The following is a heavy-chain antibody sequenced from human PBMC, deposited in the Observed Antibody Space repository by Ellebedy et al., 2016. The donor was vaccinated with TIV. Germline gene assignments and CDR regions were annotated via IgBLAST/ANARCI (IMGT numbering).Heavy chain of an antibody. V-gene: IGHV1-69*04. CDR1: AGTFSSYV. CDR3: ARTVSYSSGWYGY. Sequence: SVKVSCKASAGTFSSYVISWVRQAPGQGLEWMGRIIPILGIANYAQKFQGRVPITADKSTSTAYMELSSLRTEDTAVFYCARTVSYSSGWYGYWGQGTLVTVSS. D-gene: IGHD6-19*01. J-gene: IGHJ4*02. CDR2: IIPILGIA.